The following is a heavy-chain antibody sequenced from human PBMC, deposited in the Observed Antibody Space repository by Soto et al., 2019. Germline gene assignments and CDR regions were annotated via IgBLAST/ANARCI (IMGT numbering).Heavy chain of an antibody. Sequence: EAQLVESGGGLVQPGGSLRLSCVASGFTFSDHWMQWVRQVPGERPAWVSRINSDGSVTADADSVRGRVTISRDNAKNTLYLRMNSLRVDDTAMYYCVRQYSAYDIWGQGTMVTVSS. CDR2: INSDGSVT. J-gene: IGHJ3*02. CDR3: VRQYSAYDI. D-gene: IGHD4-4*01. CDR1: GFTFSDHW. V-gene: IGHV3-74*03.